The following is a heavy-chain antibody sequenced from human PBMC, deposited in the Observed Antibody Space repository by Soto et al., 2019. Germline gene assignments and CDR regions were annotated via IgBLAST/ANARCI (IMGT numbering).Heavy chain of an antibody. CDR3: ARFGGRVYYYGSGSPIYYMDV. CDR1: GFTFSSYS. Sequence: GGSLRLSCAASGFTFSSYSMNWVRQAPGKGLEWVSSISSSSSYIYYADSVKGRFIISRDNAKNSLYLQMNSLRAEDTAVYYCARFGGRVYYYGSGSPIYYMDVWGKGTTVTVSS. J-gene: IGHJ6*03. D-gene: IGHD3-10*01. CDR2: ISSSSSYI. V-gene: IGHV3-21*01.